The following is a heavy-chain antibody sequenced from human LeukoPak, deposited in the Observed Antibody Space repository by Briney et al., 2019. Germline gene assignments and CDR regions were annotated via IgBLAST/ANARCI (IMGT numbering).Heavy chain of an antibody. CDR1: GFILSTHG. J-gene: IGHJ4*02. D-gene: IGHD1-26*01. V-gene: IGHV3-33*01. Sequence: SGGSLRLSCAASGFILSTHGMHWVRQAPGKGLEWVAGMWYDRSREDYADSVKGRFTISRDMSKNTLNLQMNSLRVEDTAMFYCARDLSFGSLDFRGQGTLVTVSS. CDR3: ARDLSFGSLDF. CDR2: MWYDRSRE.